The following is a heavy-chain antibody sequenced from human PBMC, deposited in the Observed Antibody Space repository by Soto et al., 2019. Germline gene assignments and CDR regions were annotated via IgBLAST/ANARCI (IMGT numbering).Heavy chain of an antibody. J-gene: IGHJ6*02. Sequence: PGESLKISCKGSGYNFTSYWSSWVRKMPGKGLEWMGRIDPSDSYTNYSPSFQGHVTISADKSISTAYLQWSSLKASDTAMYYCAREVSRYYGMDVWGQGTKVTVSS. V-gene: IGHV5-10-1*01. CDR1: GYNFTSYW. CDR2: IDPSDSYT. CDR3: AREVSRYYGMDV.